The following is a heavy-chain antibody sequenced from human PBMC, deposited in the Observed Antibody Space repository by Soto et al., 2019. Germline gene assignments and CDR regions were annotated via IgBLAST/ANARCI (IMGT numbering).Heavy chain of an antibody. D-gene: IGHD1-26*01. V-gene: IGHV4-39*02. J-gene: IGHJ4*02. CDR3: AKDLGGGSYHDY. CDR2: IYYSGST. CDR1: GGSISGSGYY. Sequence: SETLSLTCTVSGGSISGSGYYWGWIRQPPGKGLEWIGTIYYSGSTYSNSSLKSRFTISRDNSKNTLYLQMNSLRAEDTAVYYCAKDLGGGSYHDYWGQGTLVTVSS.